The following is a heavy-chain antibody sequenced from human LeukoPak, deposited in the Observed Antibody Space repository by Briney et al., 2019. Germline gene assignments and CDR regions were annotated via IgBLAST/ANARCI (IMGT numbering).Heavy chain of an antibody. CDR2: IYRRGNT. CDR1: GFTVSSYD. CDR3: ARLDKDYGSGSYLDY. D-gene: IGHD3-10*01. V-gene: IGHV3-53*01. J-gene: IGHJ4*02. Sequence: GGSLRLSCAASGFTVSSYDMNWVRQAPGKGLEWVSVIYRRGNTDYADSVKGRFSVSRDSFGNTLYLQMNSLRGEDTAVYYCARLDKDYGSGSYLDYWGQGTLVTVSS.